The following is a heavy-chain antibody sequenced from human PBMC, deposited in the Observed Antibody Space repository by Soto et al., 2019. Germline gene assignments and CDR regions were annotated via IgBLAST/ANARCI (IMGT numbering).Heavy chain of an antibody. CDR2: IYFSGST. D-gene: IGHD3-9*01. J-gene: IGHJ6*02. CDR1: GASISSGGYY. CDR3: ARERAGRSFDPQYCLEYYYGMDV. Sequence: QVQLQASGPGLVTPSQTLSLTCTVSGASISSGGYYWSWIRQHPEKGLEWIGYIYFSGSTNYNPSLKIRVTMSMDTSKSQFALNLTSVTAADTAVYFCARERAGRSFDPQYCLEYYYGMDVWGQGTTVIVSS. V-gene: IGHV4-31*03.